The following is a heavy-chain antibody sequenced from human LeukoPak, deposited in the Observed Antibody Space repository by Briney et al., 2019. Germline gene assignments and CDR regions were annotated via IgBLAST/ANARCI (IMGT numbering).Heavy chain of an antibody. CDR3: AIRKSGNAIDY. Sequence: GGSLRLSCAASGFTLSNYAMNWVRQAPGKWLEWISSVSAGGGETFYGISVKGRFTISRDNSKNTLYVLMNSLRAEDTAVYYCAIRKSGNAIDYWGQGTLVTVSS. CDR1: GFTLSNYA. V-gene: IGHV3-23*01. J-gene: IGHJ4*02. CDR2: VSAGGGET. D-gene: IGHD5-12*01.